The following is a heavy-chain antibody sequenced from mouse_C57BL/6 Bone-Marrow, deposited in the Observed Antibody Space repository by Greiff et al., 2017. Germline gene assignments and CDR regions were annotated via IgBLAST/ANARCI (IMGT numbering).Heavy chain of an antibody. Sequence: QVQLQQPGAGFVKPGASVKLSCKASGYTFTSSWMHWVRQGPGRGLEWIGRITPDSGGIKYIEKFKSKATLTVDKPSSTAYMQLSSLTSEASAVYYCARSHYYGSSYVNWYFDVWGTGTTLTVSS. CDR3: ARSHYYGSSYVNWYFDV. J-gene: IGHJ1*03. CDR1: GYTFTSSW. D-gene: IGHD1-1*01. V-gene: IGHV1-72*01. CDR2: ITPDSGGI.